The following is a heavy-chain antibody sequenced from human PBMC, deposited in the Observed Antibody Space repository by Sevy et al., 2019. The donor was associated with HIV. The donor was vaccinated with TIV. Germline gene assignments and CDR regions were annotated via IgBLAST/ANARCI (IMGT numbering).Heavy chain of an antibody. D-gene: IGHD2-21*02. CDR1: GFTFSRYS. J-gene: IGHJ6*02. V-gene: IGHV3-48*02. CDR2: TSGNSGAI. CDR3: ARGPDCGGDCDVGFYYPLDV. Sequence: GGSLRLSCAASGFTFSRYSMNWVRQAPGKGLEWISYTSGNSGAIYYPDSVKGRFTVSRDNANNALFLQMSSLKDDDTAVYYCARGPDCGGDCDVGFYYPLDVWGQGTTVTVSS.